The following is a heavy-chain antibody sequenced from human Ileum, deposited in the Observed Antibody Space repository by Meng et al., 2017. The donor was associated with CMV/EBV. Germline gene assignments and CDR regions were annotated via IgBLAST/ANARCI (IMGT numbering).Heavy chain of an antibody. J-gene: IGHJ4*02. CDR2: ISAYNGKT. Sequence: ASVKVSCKVSGYSFTSYAISWVRQAPGQGLEWIGWISAYNGKTDYAQTVQGRLTMTTDTSTSTVYMELRSLSSVTAADTAVYYCARGLGGSYYGALAYWGQGTLVTVSS. V-gene: IGHV1-18*01. D-gene: IGHD1-26*01. CDR1: GYSFTSYA. CDR3: ARGLGGSYYGALAY.